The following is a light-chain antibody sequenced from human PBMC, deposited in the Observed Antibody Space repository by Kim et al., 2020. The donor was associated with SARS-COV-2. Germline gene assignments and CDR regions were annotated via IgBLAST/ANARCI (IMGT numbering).Light chain of an antibody. CDR3: QQYNSYWT. CDR2: KAS. CDR1: QSISNW. Sequence: SAAVGDMVTSTGRASQSISNWLAWYQQKPGKAPYLLIYKASSLESGVPSRFSGSGSGTEFTLTISSLQPDDFATYYCQQYNSYWTFGKGTKVDIK. J-gene: IGKJ1*01. V-gene: IGKV1-5*03.